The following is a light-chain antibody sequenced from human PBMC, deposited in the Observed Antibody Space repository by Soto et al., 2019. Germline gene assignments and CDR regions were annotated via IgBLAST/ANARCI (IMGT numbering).Light chain of an antibody. CDR1: QSVSSSY. V-gene: IGKV3-20*01. J-gene: IGKJ1*01. CDR2: GAS. Sequence: EVVLTQSPGTLSLSPGERATLSWRASQSVSSSYLAWYQQKPGQAPRLLIYGASSRATGIPDRFSGSGSGTDFTLTISRLEPEDRAVYYCQQYGSSPRTFGQGTKVDI. CDR3: QQYGSSPRT.